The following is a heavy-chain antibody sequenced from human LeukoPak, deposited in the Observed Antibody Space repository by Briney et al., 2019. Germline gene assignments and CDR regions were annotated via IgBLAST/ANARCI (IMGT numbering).Heavy chain of an antibody. D-gene: IGHD4-17*01. CDR2: ISYDGTEK. CDR1: GLSLSSYA. V-gene: IGHV3-30-3*01. Sequence: GGSLRLSCAASGLSLSSYAMHWVRQAPGKGLEWVAVISYDGTEKYYGDSVKGRLTISRDNSKNTLYLQMNSLRAEDTALYYCARDGHGVPLDYWGQGTLVTVSP. CDR3: ARDGHGVPLDY. J-gene: IGHJ4*02.